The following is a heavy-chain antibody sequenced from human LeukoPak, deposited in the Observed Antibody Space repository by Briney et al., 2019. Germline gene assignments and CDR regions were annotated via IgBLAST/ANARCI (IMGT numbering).Heavy chain of an antibody. J-gene: IGHJ4*02. CDR1: GFTVSSNS. D-gene: IGHD3-22*01. V-gene: IGHV3-53*05. CDR3: AKDHYDSSGYFRVPHVFDC. Sequence: GGSLRLSCTVSGFTVSSNSMSWVRQAPGKGLEWVSFIYSAANTHYSDSVEGRFTISIDNSKNTLYLQMSSLRPEDTAVYYCAKDHYDSSGYFRVPHVFDCWGQGTLVTVSS. CDR2: IYSAANT.